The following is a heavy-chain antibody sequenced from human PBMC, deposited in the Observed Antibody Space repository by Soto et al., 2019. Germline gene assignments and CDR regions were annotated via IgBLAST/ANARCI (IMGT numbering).Heavy chain of an antibody. CDR1: GGSMSRYY. CDR2: IYYSGYS. V-gene: IGHV4-59*01. Sequence: QVQLQESGPGLVKPSETLSLTCTVSGGSMSRYYWIWIRQAPGKGLEWIGYIYYSGYSKYDPSLNSRVTSSVETSTIQFSLKLSSVTAADTAVYYCAGGMVPIELDCWGQGTLVTASS. D-gene: IGHD2-2*01. CDR3: AGGMVPIELDC. J-gene: IGHJ4*02.